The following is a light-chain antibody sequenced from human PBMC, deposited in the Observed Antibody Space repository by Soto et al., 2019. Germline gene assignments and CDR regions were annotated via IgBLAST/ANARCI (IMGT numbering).Light chain of an antibody. CDR3: QQYNNWPQT. J-gene: IGKJ1*01. CDR2: GAS. CDR1: QTINNN. V-gene: IGKV3-15*01. Sequence: EIVLTQSPATLSLSPGEIATLSCRASQTINNNVAWYQLKDGQVPRLVIYGASTRATDIPARFSGSVSGTEFTLTISSLQSEDFAEYHCQQYNNWPQTFGQGTKVDIK.